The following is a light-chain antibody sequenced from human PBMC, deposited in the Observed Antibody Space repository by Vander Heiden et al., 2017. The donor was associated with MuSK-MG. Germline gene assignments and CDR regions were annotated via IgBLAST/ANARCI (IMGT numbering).Light chain of an antibody. J-gene: IGKJ3*01. CDR1: QSVLYTSNNKNY. V-gene: IGKV4-1*01. Sequence: IVMTSCPTFLGVSLGERATINCKSSQSVLYTSNNKNYVAWHQPKSGQAPRLLICWSSTRQSGLPERFSGCGSRTDFTLTINNLQAGDVSVYSCQQYHSPPFTFGSGT. CDR2: WSS. CDR3: QQYHSPPFT.